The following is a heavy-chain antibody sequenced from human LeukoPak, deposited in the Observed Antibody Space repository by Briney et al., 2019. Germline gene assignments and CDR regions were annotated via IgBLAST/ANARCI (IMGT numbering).Heavy chain of an antibody. CDR2: ISYDGSNK. Sequence: GGSLRLSCAASGFTFSSYGMHWVRQAPGKGLEWVAVISYDGSNKYYADSVKGRFTISRDNSKNTLYLQMNSLRSEDTALYYCAKAFHRNYYDSSSYPDQWGQGTLVTVSS. CDR3: AKAFHRNYYDSSSYPDQ. V-gene: IGHV3-30*18. D-gene: IGHD3-22*01. CDR1: GFTFSSYG. J-gene: IGHJ4*02.